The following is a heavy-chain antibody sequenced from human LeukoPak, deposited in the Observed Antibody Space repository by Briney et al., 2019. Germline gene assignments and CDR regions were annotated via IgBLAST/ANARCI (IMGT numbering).Heavy chain of an antibody. CDR2: INPNSGGT. Sequence: ASVKVSCKASGYTFTSYYMHWVRQAPGQGLEWMGWINPNSGGTNYAQKFQGRVTMTRDTSISTAYMELSRLRSDDTAVYYCARGRSSKSTTQLTWGQGTLVTVSS. CDR1: GYTFTSYY. D-gene: IGHD1-1*01. J-gene: IGHJ4*02. V-gene: IGHV1-2*02. CDR3: ARGRSSKSTTQLT.